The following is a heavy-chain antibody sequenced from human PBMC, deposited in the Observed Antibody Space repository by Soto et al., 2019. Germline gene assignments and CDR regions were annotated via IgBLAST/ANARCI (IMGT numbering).Heavy chain of an antibody. Sequence: PGGSLRLSCAASGFTVSSKYMSWVRQAPGKGLEWVSLIQNVGPTYYADSVKGRFTISRDDSKNTLYLQMNSLKTEDTAVYYCTSDYYGSGSYEIDYWGQGTLVTVSS. V-gene: IGHV3-66*01. CDR3: TSDYYGSGSYEIDY. CDR2: IQNVGPT. CDR1: GFTVSSKY. J-gene: IGHJ4*02. D-gene: IGHD3-10*01.